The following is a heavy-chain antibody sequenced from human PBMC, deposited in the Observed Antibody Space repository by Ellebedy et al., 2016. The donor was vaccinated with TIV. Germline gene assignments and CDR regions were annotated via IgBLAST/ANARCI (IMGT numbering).Heavy chain of an antibody. Sequence: GGSLRLXXAGSGFNFSSSAVNWVRQASGKGLEWVSGVTDSGSRTFYSDSVKGRFTISRDNSEKTVYLQMNSLRAEDTAVYYCAKDLGKGVTLDAFDIWGQGTTVIVSS. J-gene: IGHJ3*02. CDR3: AKDLGKGVTLDAFDI. CDR1: GFNFSSSA. V-gene: IGHV3-23*01. CDR2: VTDSGSRT. D-gene: IGHD3-3*01.